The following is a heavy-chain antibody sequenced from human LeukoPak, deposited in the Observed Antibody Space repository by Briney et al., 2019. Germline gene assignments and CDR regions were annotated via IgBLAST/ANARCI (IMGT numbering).Heavy chain of an antibody. CDR1: GFTFSSYA. D-gene: IGHD6-6*01. Sequence: GGSLRLSCAASGFTFSSYAMNWVRQAPGEGLEWASVISGSGGSTYYADSVKGRFTISRDNSKNTLYLQMNSLRAEETAVYYCAKEGYTSSSPGVDYWGQGTLVTVSS. J-gene: IGHJ4*02. V-gene: IGHV3-23*01. CDR3: AKEGYTSSSPGVDY. CDR2: ISGSGGST.